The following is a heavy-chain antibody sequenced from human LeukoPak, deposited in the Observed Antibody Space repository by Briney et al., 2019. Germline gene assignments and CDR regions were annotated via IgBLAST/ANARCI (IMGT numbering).Heavy chain of an antibody. CDR1: GDSVASINGA. CDR2: TYYRSKWYN. J-gene: IGHJ4*02. V-gene: IGHV6-1*01. D-gene: IGHD6-19*01. Sequence: QTLSLTCAISGDSVASINGAWNWIRQSPSRGLEWLGRTYYRSKWYNDYAVSMRGRITITPDTSKNQFSLQLNSVTPEDTAVYYCARDLGTSGWHTFDYWGRGTLVSVSS. CDR3: ARDLGTSGWHTFDY.